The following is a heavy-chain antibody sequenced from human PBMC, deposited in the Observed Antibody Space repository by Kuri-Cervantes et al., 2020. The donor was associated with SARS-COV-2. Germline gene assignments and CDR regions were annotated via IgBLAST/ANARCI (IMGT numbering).Heavy chain of an antibody. D-gene: IGHD3-3*01. J-gene: IGHJ5*02. CDR1: GFTVSSNY. V-gene: IGHV3-53*01. CDR3: AKSPFWFAGVSP. Sequence: GESLKISCAASGFTVSSNYMSWVRQAPGKGLEWVSVIYSGGSTYYADSVKGRFTISRDNSRNTLYLRMNSLRAEDTAVYYCAKSPFWFAGVSPWGQGTLVTVSS. CDR2: IYSGGST.